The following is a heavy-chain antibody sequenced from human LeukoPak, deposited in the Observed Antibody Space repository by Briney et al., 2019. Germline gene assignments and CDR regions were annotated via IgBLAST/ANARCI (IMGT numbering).Heavy chain of an antibody. V-gene: IGHV3-30*04. J-gene: IGHJ4*02. Sequence: GGSLRLSCAASGFTFSSYVMHWVREAPGQGLEWVAIISYDGSNEYYADSVKGRFTISRDNSKNSLYLQMNSLRDEDTAVYYCARVPMTVRKAADYWGQGTLVTVS. D-gene: IGHD3-22*01. CDR1: GFTFSSYV. CDR3: ARVPMTVRKAADY. CDR2: ISYDGSNE.